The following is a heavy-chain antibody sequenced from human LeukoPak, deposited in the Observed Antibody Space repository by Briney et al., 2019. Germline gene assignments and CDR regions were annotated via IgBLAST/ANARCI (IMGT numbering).Heavy chain of an antibody. D-gene: IGHD3-3*01. J-gene: IGHJ4*02. V-gene: IGHV4-59*08. Sequence: SETLSLTCTVSGGSISRHFWSWIRQTPGKGLEWIGYVYDNGGTIYNPSLKSRVTISEDTSKNQFSLKLNSVTAADTAVYYCARGAPADDFWSGYLRGNYFDYWGQGTLVTVSS. CDR2: VYDNGGT. CDR3: ARGAPADDFWSGYLRGNYFDY. CDR1: GGSISRHF.